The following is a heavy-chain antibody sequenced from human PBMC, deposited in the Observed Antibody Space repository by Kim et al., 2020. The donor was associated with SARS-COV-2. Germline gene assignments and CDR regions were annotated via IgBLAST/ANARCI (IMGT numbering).Heavy chain of an antibody. Sequence: ASVKVSCKASGYTFTSYAMHWVRQAPGQRLEWMGWINAGNGNTKYSQKFQGRVTITRDTSASTAYMELSSPRSEDTAVYYCAREGRDRAFDIWGQGTMVTVSS. D-gene: IGHD1-26*01. CDR1: GYTFTSYA. CDR3: AREGRDRAFDI. J-gene: IGHJ3*02. V-gene: IGHV1-3*01. CDR2: INAGNGNT.